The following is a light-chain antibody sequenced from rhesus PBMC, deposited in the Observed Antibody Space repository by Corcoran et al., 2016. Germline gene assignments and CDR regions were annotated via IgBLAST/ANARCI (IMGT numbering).Light chain of an antibody. Sequence: DIVMTQTPLSLPVTPGEPASISCRSSQSLLHSGGKTYLYWYLQQPGQSPHLLFYELSNRASGVPARCSGSGAGTDFTLKISRGEAEDVGVYYCMQGKELPFTFGPGTKVDIK. V-gene: IGKV2-104*02. CDR2: ELS. CDR1: QSLLHSGGKTY. J-gene: IGKJ3*01. CDR3: MQGKELPFT.